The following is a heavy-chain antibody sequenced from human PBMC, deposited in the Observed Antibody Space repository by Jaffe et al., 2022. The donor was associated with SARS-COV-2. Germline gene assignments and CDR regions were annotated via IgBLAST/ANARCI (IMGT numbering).Heavy chain of an antibody. CDR3: ARHKRQQHLLLGGVVDY. Sequence: EVQLVQSGAEVKKPGESLKISCKASGYSFTNYWIAWVRQMPGKGLEWMGIIYPGDSDTRYSPSFQGQVIISADKSIDTAYLQWSGLKASDTAIYYCARHKRQQHLLLGGVVDYWGQGTLVTVSS. J-gene: IGHJ4*02. D-gene: IGHD3-16*01. V-gene: IGHV5-51*01. CDR2: IYPGDSDT. CDR1: GYSFTNYW.